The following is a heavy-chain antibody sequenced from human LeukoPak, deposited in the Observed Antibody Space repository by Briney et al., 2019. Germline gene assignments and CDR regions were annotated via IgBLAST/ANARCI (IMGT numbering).Heavy chain of an antibody. CDR1: GRSINNYY. D-gene: IGHD4-11*01. CDR2: IYSSGST. CDR3: ARSPRDSNWLDY. Sequence: SETLSLTCTVSGRSINNYYWSSIRQPAGKGLEWIGRIYSSGSTNYNPSLKGRVTMSVDTPKNQFSLKLSAVTAADTAIYYCARSPRDSNWLDYWGQGTLVTVSS. J-gene: IGHJ4*02. V-gene: IGHV4-4*07.